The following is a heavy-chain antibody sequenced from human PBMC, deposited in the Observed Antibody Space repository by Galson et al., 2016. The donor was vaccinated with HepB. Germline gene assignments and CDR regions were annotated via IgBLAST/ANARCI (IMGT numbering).Heavy chain of an antibody. V-gene: IGHV1-18*04. CDR2: ISAYNGNT. J-gene: IGHJ4*02. D-gene: IGHD4-17*01. CDR1: GYTFSNYG. CDR3: ARGRLFGDYSY. Sequence: SVKVSCKASGYTFSNYGISWVRQAPGQGLEWMGWISAYNGNTNYPPRLQGRATMTTDTSTSTAYMDLRSLRSDDTAVYYCARGRLFGDYSYWGQGTLITVSS.